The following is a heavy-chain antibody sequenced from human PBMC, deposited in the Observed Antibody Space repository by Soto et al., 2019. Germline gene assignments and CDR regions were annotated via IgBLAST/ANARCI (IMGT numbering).Heavy chain of an antibody. CDR2: IWYDGSNK. Sequence: GGSLRLSCAASGFTFSSYGMHWVRQAPGKGLEWVAVIWYDGSNKYYADSVKGRFTISRDNSKNTLYLQMNSLRVEDTGIYYCTTDSYSTMIVVRFDYWGHGTLVTVSS. D-gene: IGHD3-22*01. CDR1: GFTFSSYG. CDR3: TTDSYSTMIVVRFDY. V-gene: IGHV3-33*01. J-gene: IGHJ4*01.